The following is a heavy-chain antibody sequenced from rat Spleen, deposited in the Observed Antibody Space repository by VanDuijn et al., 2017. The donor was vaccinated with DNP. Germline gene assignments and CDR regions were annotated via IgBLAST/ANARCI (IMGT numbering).Heavy chain of an antibody. D-gene: IGHD1-10*01. V-gene: IGHV5-7*01. CDR2: ISYDGSST. Sequence: EVQLVESGGNLVQPGGSMSLSCAASGFTFGYYYMAWVRQAPTKGLEWVATISYDGSSTYYRDSVKGRFTISRDNAKSTLYLQMDSLRSEDTATYYCARSLITTNVMDAWGQGASVTVSS. J-gene: IGHJ4*01. CDR3: ARSLITTNVMDA. CDR1: GFTFGYYY.